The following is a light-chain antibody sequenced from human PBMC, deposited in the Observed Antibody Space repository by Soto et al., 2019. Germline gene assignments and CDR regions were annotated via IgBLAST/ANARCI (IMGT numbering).Light chain of an antibody. J-gene: IGKJ1*01. CDR3: KQRSNWPRT. V-gene: IGKV3-11*01. CDR2: DAY. Sequence: EIVLTQSPGTLSLSPGERATLSCRASQGVRSSYLAWYQQNAGQAHRLLIYDAYNRATGIQARFSGSGSGTDFTLTISSLEPEDFAVYYCKQRSNWPRTFGQGTKVDIK. CDR1: QGVRSSY.